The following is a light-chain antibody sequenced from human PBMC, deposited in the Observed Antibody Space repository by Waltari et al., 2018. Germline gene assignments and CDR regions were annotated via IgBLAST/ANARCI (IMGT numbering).Light chain of an antibody. CDR2: SNN. CDR1: SSNIGSNH. J-gene: IGLJ1*01. Sequence: QSVLTQPPSASGTPGQRVTISWSGSSSNIGSNHVNWNQQLPGTAPKLLIYSNNQRPSGVPDRFSGSKSGTSASLAISGLQSEDEADYYCAAWDDSLNGYVFGTGTKVTVL. V-gene: IGLV1-44*01. CDR3: AAWDDSLNGYV.